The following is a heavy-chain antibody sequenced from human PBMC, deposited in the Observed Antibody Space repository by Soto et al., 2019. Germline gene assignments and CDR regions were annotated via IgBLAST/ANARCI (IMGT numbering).Heavy chain of an antibody. Sequence: QVQLVESGGGVVQPGRSLRLSCAASGFTFSSYAMHWVRQAPGKGLEWVAGISYDGSNKYYADSVKGRFTISRDNSKNTLYLQMNSLTAEDTAVYYCARDPERKGLLRLLGWFDPWGQGTLVTVSS. D-gene: IGHD3-3*01. J-gene: IGHJ5*02. CDR2: ISYDGSNK. CDR1: GFTFSSYA. V-gene: IGHV3-30-3*01. CDR3: ARDPERKGLLRLLGWFDP.